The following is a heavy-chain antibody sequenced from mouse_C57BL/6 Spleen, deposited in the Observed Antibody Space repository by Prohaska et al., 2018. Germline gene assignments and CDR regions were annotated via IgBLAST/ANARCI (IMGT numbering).Heavy chain of an antibody. Sequence: QVQLQQPGAELVTPGASVQLSFKASGYTFTSYCIHWVTQSHGLVIEWIGRIDPNIGGIKYNEKFKSKATLTVDKPSITANMQLSSLTYEDAAVDFCARHYGSSGKAWFAYWGQGTLVTVSA. V-gene: IGHV1-72*01. CDR2: IDPNIGGI. J-gene: IGHJ3*01. CDR3: ARHYGSSGKAWFAY. CDR1: GYTFTSYC. D-gene: IGHD1-1*01.